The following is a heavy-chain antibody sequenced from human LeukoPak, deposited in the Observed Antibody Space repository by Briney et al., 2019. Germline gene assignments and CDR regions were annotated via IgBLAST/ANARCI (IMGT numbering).Heavy chain of an antibody. Sequence: ASVKVPCKASGYTFTSYDINWVRQATGQGLEWMGWMNPNSGNTGYAQKFQGRVTITRNTSISTAYMELSSLRSEDTAVYYCARRDGSYSGDWFDPWGQGTLVTVSS. CDR3: ARRDGSYSGDWFDP. J-gene: IGHJ5*02. V-gene: IGHV1-8*03. CDR1: GYTFTSYD. D-gene: IGHD1-26*01. CDR2: MNPNSGNT.